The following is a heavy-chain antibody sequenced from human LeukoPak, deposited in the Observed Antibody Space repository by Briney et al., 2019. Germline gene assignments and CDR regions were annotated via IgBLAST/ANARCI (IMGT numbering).Heavy chain of an antibody. CDR2: MNPNSGNT. V-gene: IGHV1-8*01. D-gene: IGHD6-6*01. J-gene: IGHJ4*02. CDR1: GYTFTSYD. Sequence: GASVKVSCKASGYTFTSYDINWVRQATGQGLEWMGWMNPNSGNTGYAQKFQGRVTMTRNTSISTAYMELSSLRSEDTAVYYCARSLKEYRRRWVAKGFYHRGQGNLGTVSP. CDR3: ARSLKEYRRRWVAKGFYH.